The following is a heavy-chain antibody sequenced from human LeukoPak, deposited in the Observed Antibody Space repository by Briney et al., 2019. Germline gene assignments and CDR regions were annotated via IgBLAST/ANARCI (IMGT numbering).Heavy chain of an antibody. CDR2: THHSGNT. CDR3: ARDSYSSSWYPSYYFDY. CDR1: GDSVSGYY. V-gene: IGHV4-59*02. Sequence: PSETLSLTCIVSGDSVSGYYWNWIRQPPGRGLEWIGYTHHSGNTLYNPSLKSRVTISVDTSKNQVSLKLSSVTAADTAVYYCARDSYSSSWYPSYYFDYWGRGTLVTVSS. J-gene: IGHJ4*02. D-gene: IGHD6-13*01.